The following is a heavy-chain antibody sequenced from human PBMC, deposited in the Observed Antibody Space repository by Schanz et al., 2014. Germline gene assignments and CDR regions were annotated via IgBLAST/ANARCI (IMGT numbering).Heavy chain of an antibody. CDR2: IYHSGST. CDR1: GGSLSGYF. Sequence: QVQLQQWGAGLLKPSETLSLTCAVYGGSLSGYFWSWIRLPPGKGLEWIGYIYHSGSTYYNPSLKSRVTISLDKSKSQFSLPLNAVTAADTAVYYCARDETDLPRSLFVFWGQGTLVTVSS. D-gene: IGHD2-2*01. J-gene: IGHJ4*02. V-gene: IGHV4-34*11. CDR3: ARDETDLPRSLFVF.